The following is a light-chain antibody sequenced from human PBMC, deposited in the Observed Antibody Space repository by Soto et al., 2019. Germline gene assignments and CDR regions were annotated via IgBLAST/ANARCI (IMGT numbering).Light chain of an antibody. CDR2: WAS. J-gene: IGKJ1*01. Sequence: DILMTQSPDSLAVSLGERATINCKYSQSVLYSSNNKNYFAWYQQKPGQPPKLLIYWASTRESGVPDRFSGSGSGTDFTLTISSLQAEDVAVYYCQQYYITPQTFGQGNKVEIK. V-gene: IGKV4-1*01. CDR3: QQYYITPQT. CDR1: QSVLYSSNNKNY.